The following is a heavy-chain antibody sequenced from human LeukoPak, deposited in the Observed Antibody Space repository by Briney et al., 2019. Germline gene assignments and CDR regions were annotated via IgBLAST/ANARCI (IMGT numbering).Heavy chain of an antibody. V-gene: IGHV3-30*02. CDR1: GFTFSSYG. Sequence: GGSLRLSCAASGFTFSSYGMHWVRQAPGKGLEWVAFIRYDGSNKYYADSVKGRFTISRDNSKNTLYLQMNSLRAEDTAVYYCAKDEWYQLLADAFDIWGQGTMVTVSS. CDR3: AKDEWYQLLADAFDI. D-gene: IGHD2-2*01. CDR2: IRYDGSNK. J-gene: IGHJ3*02.